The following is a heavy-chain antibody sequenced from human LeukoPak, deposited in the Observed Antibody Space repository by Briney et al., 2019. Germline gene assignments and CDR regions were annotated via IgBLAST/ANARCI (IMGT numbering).Heavy chain of an antibody. D-gene: IGHD3-10*01. CDR3: ARVLVRGVISYYYMDV. CDR2: IYYSGST. Sequence: SETLSLTCTVSGGSISSYYWSWIRQPPGKGLEWIGYIYYSGSTNYNPSLKSRVTISVDTSKNQFSLKLSSVTAADTAVYYCARVLVRGVISYYYMDVWGKGTTVTVSS. V-gene: IGHV4-59*01. J-gene: IGHJ6*03. CDR1: GGSISSYY.